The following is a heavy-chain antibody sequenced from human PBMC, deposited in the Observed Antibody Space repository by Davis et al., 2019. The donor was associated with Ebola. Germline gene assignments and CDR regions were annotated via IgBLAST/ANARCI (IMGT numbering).Heavy chain of an antibody. J-gene: IGHJ4*02. Sequence: GESLKISCAASGFAFSSYAMNWVRQAPGKGLEWVSYICGSGDSTYYADFVKGRFTISRDNSKNMLFLQMDGLRADDTAVYYCAKGDRTTLYYDTCHDYWGQGTLVTVSA. CDR2: ICGSGDST. V-gene: IGHV3-23*01. CDR1: GFAFSSYA. D-gene: IGHD3-22*01. CDR3: AKGDRTTLYYDTCHDY.